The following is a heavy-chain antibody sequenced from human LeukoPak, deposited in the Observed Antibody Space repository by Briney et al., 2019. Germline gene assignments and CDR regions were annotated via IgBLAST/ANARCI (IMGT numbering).Heavy chain of an antibody. D-gene: IGHD2-2*01. CDR3: ARGHRPAAILLEYFQH. J-gene: IGHJ1*01. Sequence: ASVKVSCKASGYTFTSYYMHWVRQAPGQGLEWMGWINPNSGGTNYAQKFQGRVTMTRDTSISTAYMELSRLRSDDTAVYYCARGHRPAAILLEYFQHWGQGTLVTVSS. CDR2: INPNSGGT. CDR1: GYTFTSYY. V-gene: IGHV1-2*02.